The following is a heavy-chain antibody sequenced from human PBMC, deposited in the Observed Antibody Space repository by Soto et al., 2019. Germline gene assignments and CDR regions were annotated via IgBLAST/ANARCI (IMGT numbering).Heavy chain of an antibody. Sequence: SETLSLTCTVSGGSISSYYWSWIRQPPGKGLEWIGYIYYSGSTKYNPSLKSRVTISVDTSKNQFSLNLTSVTAADTAVYYCARGRGYSGYESTYYFDYWGQGTLVTVS. V-gene: IGHV4-59*01. CDR3: ARGRGYSGYESTYYFDY. CDR1: GGSISSYY. D-gene: IGHD5-12*01. J-gene: IGHJ4*02. CDR2: IYYSGST.